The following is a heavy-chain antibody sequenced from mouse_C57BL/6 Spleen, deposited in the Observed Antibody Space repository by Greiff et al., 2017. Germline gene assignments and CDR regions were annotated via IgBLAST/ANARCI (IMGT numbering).Heavy chain of an antibody. CDR1: GFTFSNYW. J-gene: IGHJ3*01. Sequence: EVKVVESGGGLVQPGGSMKLSCVASGFTFSNYWMNWVRQSPEKGLEWVAQIRLKSDNYATHYAESVKGRFTISSDDSKSSVYLQMNNLRAEDTGIYYCTAGDWVAYWGQGTLVTVSA. CDR3: TAGDWVAY. CDR2: IRLKSDNYAT. V-gene: IGHV6-3*01.